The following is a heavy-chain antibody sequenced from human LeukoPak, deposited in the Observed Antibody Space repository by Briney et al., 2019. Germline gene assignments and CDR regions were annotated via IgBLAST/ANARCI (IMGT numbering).Heavy chain of an antibody. Sequence: ASVKVSCKASGYTFTSYGISWVRQAPGQGLEWMGWMNPNSGNTGYAQKFQGRVTITRNTSISTAYMELSSLRSEDTAVYYCALELYSSGWSWREMLAFDIWGQGTMVTVSS. D-gene: IGHD6-19*01. J-gene: IGHJ3*02. CDR1: GYTFTSYG. CDR2: MNPNSGNT. V-gene: IGHV1-8*03. CDR3: ALELYSSGWSWREMLAFDI.